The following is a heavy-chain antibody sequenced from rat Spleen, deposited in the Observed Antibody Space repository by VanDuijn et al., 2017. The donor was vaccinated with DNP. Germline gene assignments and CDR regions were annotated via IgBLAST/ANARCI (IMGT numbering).Heavy chain of an antibody. CDR3: ATHELGRFTY. CDR1: GFTFSNYG. V-gene: IGHV5S13*01. J-gene: IGHJ3*01. D-gene: IGHD5-1*01. Sequence: EVQLVESGGGLVQPGRSLKLSCAASGFTFSNYGMAWVRQAPKKGLEWVATISTNGGDTYYRDSVKGRFTISRDNAKSTLYLQMDSLRSEDTATYYCATHELGRFTYWGQGTLVTVSS. CDR2: ISTNGGDT.